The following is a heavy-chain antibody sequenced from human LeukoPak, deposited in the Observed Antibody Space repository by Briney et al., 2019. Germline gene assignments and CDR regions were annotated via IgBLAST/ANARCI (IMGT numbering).Heavy chain of an antibody. D-gene: IGHD1-26*01. V-gene: IGHV3-21*01. CDR2: VSSSSNYI. CDR3: ARDVGASDPDAFDF. J-gene: IGHJ3*01. CDR1: GFTFSTYN. Sequence: KPGGSLRLSCAASGFTFSTYNMNWVRQAPGKGLEWVSSVSSSSNYIYYADSVKGRFTISRDNAKNSLYLQMNSLRAEDTDVYYCARDVGASDPDAFDFLGQGTMVTVSS.